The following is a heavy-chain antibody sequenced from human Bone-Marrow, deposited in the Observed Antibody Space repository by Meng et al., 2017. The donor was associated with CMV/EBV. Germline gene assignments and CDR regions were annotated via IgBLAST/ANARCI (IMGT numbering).Heavy chain of an antibody. J-gene: IGHJ5*02. Sequence: SGCYSRRGDYSSSWLRQPPGKGLEWIGSIYYSERTYYIPSLKSRVTISVDTSKNQFSLKLSSVTAADTAVYYCARGVVPAAMGWFDPWGQGTLVTVSS. CDR1: GCYSRRGDYS. CDR2: IYYSERT. CDR3: ARGVVPAAMGWFDP. V-gene: IGHV4-30-4*08. D-gene: IGHD2-2*01.